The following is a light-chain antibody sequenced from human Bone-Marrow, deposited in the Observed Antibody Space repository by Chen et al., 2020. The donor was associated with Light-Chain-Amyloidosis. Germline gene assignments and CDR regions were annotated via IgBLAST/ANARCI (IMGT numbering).Light chain of an antibody. CDR3: QSYQGSSQGV. J-gene: IGLJ3*02. Sequence: NFMLTQPHSVSESPGKTVIISCTCSSGSIATNYVQWYKQRPGSSPTTVIYEDEQRPSGVPDRFSGSIDRSSNSASLTISGLKTEDEADYYCQSYQGSSQGVFGGGTKLTVL. CDR1: SGSIATNY. V-gene: IGLV6-57*01. CDR2: EDE.